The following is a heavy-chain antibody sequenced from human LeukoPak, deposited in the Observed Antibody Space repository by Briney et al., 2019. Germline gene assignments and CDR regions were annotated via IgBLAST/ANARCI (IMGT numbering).Heavy chain of an antibody. CDR2: ISSSGAYI. CDR1: GFTFSSYA. D-gene: IGHD2-2*01. J-gene: IGHJ4*02. V-gene: IGHV3-21*04. Sequence: GGSLRLSCAASGFTFSSYAMNWIRQAPGKGLEWVSSISSSGAYIYYADLVEGRFTISRDNGKNSLYLQMNSLRAEDTALYYCSKGRGPAAVAPDYWGQGTLVTVSS. CDR3: SKGRGPAAVAPDY.